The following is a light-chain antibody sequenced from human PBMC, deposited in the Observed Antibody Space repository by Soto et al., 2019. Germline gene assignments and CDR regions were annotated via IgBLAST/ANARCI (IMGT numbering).Light chain of an antibody. CDR2: LTS. J-gene: IGKJ1*01. Sequence: EIVLTQSPATLSLSPGERATLSCGASQSVSSNYIAWYQQKPGLAPRLLIYLTSNRAAGIPARFSGSGSETDFTLTISDVEPEDFAVYYCHQRQSWPRTFGQGTKVDIK. CDR3: HQRQSWPRT. V-gene: IGKV3-11*01. CDR1: QSVSSNY.